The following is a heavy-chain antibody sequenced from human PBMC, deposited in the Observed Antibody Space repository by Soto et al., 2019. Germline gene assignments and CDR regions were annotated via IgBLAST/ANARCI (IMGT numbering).Heavy chain of an antibody. J-gene: IGHJ4*02. V-gene: IGHV2-26*01. CDR2: IFSNDEK. Sequence: QVTLKESGPVLVKPTETLTLTCTVSGFSLSNARMGVSWIRQPPGKALEWLAHIFSNDEKSYSTSLKSRLTIAKDTSKSQVVLTMTNMDPVDTATYYCARITPYDYGDPYFDYWGQGTLVTVSS. D-gene: IGHD4-17*01. CDR3: ARITPYDYGDPYFDY. CDR1: GFSLSNARMG.